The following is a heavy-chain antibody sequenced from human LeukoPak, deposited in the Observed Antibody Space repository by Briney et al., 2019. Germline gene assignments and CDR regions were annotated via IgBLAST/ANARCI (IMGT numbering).Heavy chain of an antibody. CDR2: INAGNGNT. D-gene: IGHD6-19*01. J-gene: IGHJ4*02. CDR3: ARDRKNSIAVAGTFNY. CDR1: GHTFTSYA. Sequence: ASVKVSCKASGHTFTSYAMHWVRQAPGQRLEWMGWINAGNGNTKYSQKFQGRVTITRDTSASTAYMELSSLRSEDTAVYYCARDRKNSIAVAGTFNYWGQGTLVTVSS. V-gene: IGHV1-3*01.